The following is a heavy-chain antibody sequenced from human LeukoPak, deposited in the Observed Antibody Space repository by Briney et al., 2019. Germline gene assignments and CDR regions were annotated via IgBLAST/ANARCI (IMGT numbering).Heavy chain of an antibody. CDR2: ISSRSSTI. CDR1: GFTFCTYS. V-gene: IGHV3-48*01. CDR3: ARVLVAATPFCDY. J-gene: IGHJ4*02. D-gene: IGHD1-26*01. Sequence: PGGCLRLSCAASGFTFCTYSMNWVRQAPGKGLEWVSYISSRSSTIYYADSVKGRFTISRDNAKNSLYLQMNSLRAEDTAVYYCARVLVAATPFCDYWGQGTLVTVSS.